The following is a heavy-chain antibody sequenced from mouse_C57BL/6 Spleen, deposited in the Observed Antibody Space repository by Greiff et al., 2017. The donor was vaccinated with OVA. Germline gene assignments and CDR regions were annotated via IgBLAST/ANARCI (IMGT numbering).Heavy chain of an antibody. Sequence: VQLQQSGPELVKPGASVKISCKASGYAFSSSWMNWVKQRPGKGLEWIGRIYPGDGDTNYTGKFKGKATLTADKSSSTAYMQLSSLTSEDSAVYFCAPYYGSSYLYFDVWGTGTTVTVSS. J-gene: IGHJ1*03. CDR2: IYPGDGDT. V-gene: IGHV1-82*01. CDR3: APYYGSSYLYFDV. D-gene: IGHD1-1*01. CDR1: GYAFSSSW.